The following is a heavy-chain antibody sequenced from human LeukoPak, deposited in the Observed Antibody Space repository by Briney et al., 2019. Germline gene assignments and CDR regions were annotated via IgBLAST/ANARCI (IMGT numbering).Heavy chain of an antibody. D-gene: IGHD3-3*01. V-gene: IGHV3-7*01. J-gene: IGHJ4*02. CDR1: GFMFNNYW. Sequence: GGSLRLSCAAYGFMFNNYWMSWVRQAPGKGLEWVANIKEDGSEKYYVDSVKGRFTISRDNAKNLLYLQMNSLRAEDTAVYYCATCPTDKYDDDHADYWGQGSLVTVSS. CDR3: ATCPTDKYDDDHADY. CDR2: IKEDGSEK.